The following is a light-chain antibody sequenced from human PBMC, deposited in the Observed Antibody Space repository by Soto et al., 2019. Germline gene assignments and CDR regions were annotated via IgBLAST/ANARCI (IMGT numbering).Light chain of an antibody. CDR2: AAS. CDR3: QHTYSTPFT. V-gene: IGKV1-39*01. J-gene: IGKJ3*01. CDR1: QSISSY. Sequence: DIQMTQSPSPLSASVGDRVTITCRSSQSISSYVNWYQQKPGIAPRLLIFAASNLQTGVPSRFRGSGSGTDFTLTISSLQPEDFGTYFCQHTYSTPFTFGPGTKVDI.